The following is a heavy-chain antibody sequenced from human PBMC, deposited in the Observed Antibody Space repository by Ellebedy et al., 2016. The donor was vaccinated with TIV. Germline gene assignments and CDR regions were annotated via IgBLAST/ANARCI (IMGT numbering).Heavy chain of an antibody. CDR3: ARGGGIAARPYYYYYYYMDV. J-gene: IGHJ6*03. Sequence: SETLSLTXTVSGGSISSYYWSWIRQPAGKGLEWIGRIYTSGSTNYNPSLKSRVTISVDTSKNQFSLKLSSVTAADTAVYYCARGGGIAARPYYYYYYYMDVWGKGTTVTVSS. V-gene: IGHV4-4*07. D-gene: IGHD6-6*01. CDR2: IYTSGST. CDR1: GGSISSYY.